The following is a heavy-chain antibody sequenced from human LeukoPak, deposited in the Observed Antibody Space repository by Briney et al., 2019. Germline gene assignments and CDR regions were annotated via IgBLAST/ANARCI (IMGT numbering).Heavy chain of an antibody. D-gene: IGHD2-2*01. CDR1: GYTFTGYG. CDR3: ARDRGYCSSTSCPPDDWFDP. CDR2: ISAYNGNT. V-gene: IGHV1-18*01. Sequence: ASVKVSCKASGYTFTGYGISWVRQAPGQGLEWMGWISAYNGNTNYAQKLQGRVTMTRDTSISTAYMELSRLRSDDTAVYYCARDRGYCSSTSCPPDDWFDPWGQGTLVTVSS. J-gene: IGHJ5*02.